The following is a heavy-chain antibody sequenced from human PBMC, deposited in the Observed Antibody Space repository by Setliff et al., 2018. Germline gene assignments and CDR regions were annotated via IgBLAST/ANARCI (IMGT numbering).Heavy chain of an antibody. D-gene: IGHD3-3*01. Sequence: SETLSLTCTVSGDSISSGYYYWTWIRQSAGKGLEWIGHFYTSGNTNYNTSLKSRFTISLDTSKNQFSLKLSSLTAADTATYYCARGGPTLTISRVLVVSSFDPWGQGSRVTVSS. J-gene: IGHJ5*02. CDR1: GDSISSGYYY. CDR2: FYTSGNT. V-gene: IGHV4-61*09. CDR3: ARGGPTLTISRVLVVSSFDP.